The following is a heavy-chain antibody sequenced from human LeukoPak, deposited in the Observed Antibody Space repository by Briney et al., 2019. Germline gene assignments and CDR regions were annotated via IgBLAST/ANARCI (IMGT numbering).Heavy chain of an antibody. J-gene: IGHJ4*02. CDR2: IYYSGST. D-gene: IGHD5-24*01. V-gene: IGHV4-39*02. Sequence: SETLSLTCTVSGGSISSSSYDWGWIRQPPGKGLEWIGSIYYSGSTYYNPSLKSRVTISVDTSKNQFSLKLSSVTDADTAVYYCARDGYNYRDFDYWGQGTLVTVSS. CDR1: GGSISSSSYD. CDR3: ARDGYNYRDFDY.